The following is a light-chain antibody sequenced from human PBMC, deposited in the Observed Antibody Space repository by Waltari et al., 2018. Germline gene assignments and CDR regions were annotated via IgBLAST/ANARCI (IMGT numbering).Light chain of an antibody. CDR1: NSDVGAYNY. CDR2: EVT. Sequence: QSVLTQPPSATGSPGQSVTISCTGTNSDVGAYNYVYWYQQHPGKVPKRLIYEVTKRPSGVPDRFSGSKSGNTASLTVSGLQADDEADYYCSSYVHNNHFVFGTGTKVTVL. J-gene: IGLJ1*01. CDR3: SSYVHNNHFV. V-gene: IGLV2-8*01.